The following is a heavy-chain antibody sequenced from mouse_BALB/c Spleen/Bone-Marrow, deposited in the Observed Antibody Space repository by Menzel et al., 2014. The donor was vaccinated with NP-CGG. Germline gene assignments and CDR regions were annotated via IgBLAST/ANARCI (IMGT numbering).Heavy chain of an antibody. CDR3: ASYVYGYYFDY. CDR2: IDPANVNT. V-gene: IGHV14-3*02. Sequence: EVQLQESGAELVKPGASVELSCTASGFNIKDTYMHWVKQRPEQGLEWIGGIDPANVNTKYDPKFQGKATITADTSSNTAYLQLSSLTSEDTAVYYCASYVYGYYFDYWGQGTTLTVSS. J-gene: IGHJ2*01. CDR1: GFNIKDTY. D-gene: IGHD1-1*01.